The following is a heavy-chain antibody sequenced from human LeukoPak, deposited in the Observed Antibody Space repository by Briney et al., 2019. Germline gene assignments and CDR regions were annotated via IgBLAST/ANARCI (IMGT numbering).Heavy chain of an antibody. CDR2: IYHSGST. Sequence: SGTLSLTCAVPGGSISSSNWWSWVRQPPGKGLEWIGEIYHSGSTYYNPSLKSRVTISVDTSKNQFSLKLSSATAADTAVYYCARVASRHSYYYYMDVWGKGTTVTVSS. V-gene: IGHV4-4*02. CDR1: GGSISSSNW. J-gene: IGHJ6*03. CDR3: ARVASRHSYYYYMDV.